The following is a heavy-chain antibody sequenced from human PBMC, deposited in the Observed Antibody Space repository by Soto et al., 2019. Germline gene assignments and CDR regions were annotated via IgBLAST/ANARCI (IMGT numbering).Heavy chain of an antibody. CDR1: VFTFSSYG. CDR2: IWYDGSNK. J-gene: IGHJ4*02. Sequence: GVPLRLSCAASVFTFSSYGMHWVRHAPGKGLEWVAVIWYDGSNKYYADSVKGRFTISRDNSKNTLYLQMNSLRAEDTAVYYCASDVSASNIRMGYWGQGTLVTVSS. V-gene: IGHV3-33*01. CDR3: ASDVSASNIRMGY. D-gene: IGHD2-8*01.